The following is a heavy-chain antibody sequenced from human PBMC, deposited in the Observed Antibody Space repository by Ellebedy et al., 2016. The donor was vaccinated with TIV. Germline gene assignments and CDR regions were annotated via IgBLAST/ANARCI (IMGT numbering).Heavy chain of an antibody. D-gene: IGHD3-9*01. J-gene: IGHJ6*02. CDR2: IDWDDDK. CDR1: GSSLSTSGMC. Sequence: SGPTLVXPTPTLTLTCTFSGSSLSTSGMCVSWIRQPLGKALEWLALIDWDDDKYYSTSLKTRLTISKDTSKNQVVLTMTNMDPVDTATYYCARMRGYDILTSRYYYGMDVWGQGTTVTVSS. CDR3: ARMRGYDILTSRYYYGMDV. V-gene: IGHV2-70*01.